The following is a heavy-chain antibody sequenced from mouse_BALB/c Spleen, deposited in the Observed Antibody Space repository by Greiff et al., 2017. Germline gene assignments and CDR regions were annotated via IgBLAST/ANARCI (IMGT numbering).Heavy chain of an antibody. J-gene: IGHJ4*01. CDR2: ISSGSSTI. CDR1: GFTFSSFG. CDR3: ARMILGLYAMDY. D-gene: IGHD2-4*01. V-gene: IGHV5-17*02. Sequence: DVKLVESGGGLVQPGGSRKLSCAASGFTFSSFGMHWVRQAPEKGLEWVAYISSGSSTIYYADTVKGRFTISRDNPKNTLFLQMTSLRSEDTAMYYCARMILGLYAMDYWGQGTSVTVSS.